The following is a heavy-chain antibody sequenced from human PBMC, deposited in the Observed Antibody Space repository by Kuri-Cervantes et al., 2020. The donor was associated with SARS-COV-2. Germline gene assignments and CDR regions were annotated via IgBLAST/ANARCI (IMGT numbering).Heavy chain of an antibody. D-gene: IGHD4-17*01. Sequence: GGSLRLSCAAAGLTVRSNYMRWVRQAPGKGLAWVSVIYSGGSTYYADSVKGRFTISRDSSKNMLYLQMNSLRAEDTAVYYCARERYGDYVSPYQYYGMDVWGQGTTVTVSS. CDR3: ARERYGDYVSPYQYYGMDV. V-gene: IGHV3-53*01. J-gene: IGHJ6*02. CDR1: GLTVRSNY. CDR2: IYSGGST.